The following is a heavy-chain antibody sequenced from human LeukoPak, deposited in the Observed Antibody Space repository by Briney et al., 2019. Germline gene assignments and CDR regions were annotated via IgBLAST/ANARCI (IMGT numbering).Heavy chain of an antibody. J-gene: IGHJ4*02. D-gene: IGHD2-2*01. CDR2: ISSSGSTI. Sequence: GGSLRLSCAASGFTFSDYYMSWIRQAPGKGLEWVSYISSSGSTIYYADSVKGRFTISRDNAKNSLYLQMNSLRAEDTAVYYCARHVDVVVPAAIEGLLDYWGQGTLVTVSS. V-gene: IGHV3-11*04. CDR1: GFTFSDYY. CDR3: ARHVDVVVPAAIEGLLDY.